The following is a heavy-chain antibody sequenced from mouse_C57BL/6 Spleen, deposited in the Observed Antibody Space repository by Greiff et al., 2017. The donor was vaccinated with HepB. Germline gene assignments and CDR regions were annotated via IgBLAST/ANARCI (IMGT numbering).Heavy chain of an antibody. CDR1: GYTFTDYN. Sequence: VQLQQSGPELVKPGASVKIPCKASGYTFTDYNMDWVKQSHGKSLEWIGDINPNNGGTIYNQKFKGKATLTVDKSSSTAYMERRSLTSEDTAVYYCARKDYSNYPFAYWGQGTLVTVSA. CDR2: INPNNGGT. J-gene: IGHJ3*01. CDR3: ARKDYSNYPFAY. V-gene: IGHV1-18*01. D-gene: IGHD2-5*01.